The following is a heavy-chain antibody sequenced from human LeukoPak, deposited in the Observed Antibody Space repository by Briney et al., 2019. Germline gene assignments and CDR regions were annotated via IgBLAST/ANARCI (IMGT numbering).Heavy chain of an antibody. J-gene: IGHJ4*02. CDR3: ARDDFWSGYLFDY. CDR2: IKQDGSEK. D-gene: IGHD3-3*01. Sequence: GGSLRPSCAASGFTFSSYWMSWVRQAPGKGLEWVANIKQDGSEKYYVDSVKGRFTISRDNAKNSLYLQMNSLRAEDTAVYYCARDDFWSGYLFDYWGQGTPVTVSS. CDR1: GFTFSSYW. V-gene: IGHV3-7*01.